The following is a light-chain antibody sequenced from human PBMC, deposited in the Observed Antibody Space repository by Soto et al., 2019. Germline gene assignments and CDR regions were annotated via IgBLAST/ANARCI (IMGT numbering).Light chain of an antibody. Sequence: DIQLTQSPSFLSASVGDRVTITCRASQGISSYLAWYQQKPGKAPKLLIYAASTLQSGVPSRFSGSGSGTEFTLIISSLQPEYCAIYYCQHHDIYSTFGQGTRLEIK. CDR3: QHHDIYST. CDR1: QGISSY. CDR2: AAS. V-gene: IGKV1-9*01. J-gene: IGKJ5*01.